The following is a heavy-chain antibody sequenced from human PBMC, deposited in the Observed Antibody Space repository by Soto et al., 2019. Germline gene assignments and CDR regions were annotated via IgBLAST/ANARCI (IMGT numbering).Heavy chain of an antibody. V-gene: IGHV3-30-3*01. J-gene: IGHJ6*02. CDR2: ISYDGSNK. CDR3: ARDDDYVWGSYRWGYYYYGMDV. Sequence: LRLSCAASGFTFSSYAMHWVRQAPGKGLEWVAVISYDGSNKYYADSVKGRFTISRDNSKNTLYLQMNSLRAEDTAVYYCARDDDYVWGSYRWGYYYYGMDVWGQGTTVTV. CDR1: GFTFSSYA. D-gene: IGHD3-16*02.